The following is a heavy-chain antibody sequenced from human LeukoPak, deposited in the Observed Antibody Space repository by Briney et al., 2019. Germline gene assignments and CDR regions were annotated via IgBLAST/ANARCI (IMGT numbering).Heavy chain of an antibody. CDR2: ISGYNGNT. CDR1: GYSFTSYG. CDR3: ARDYGDYPSY. V-gene: IGHV1-18*01. Sequence: ASVKISCKASGYSFTSYGITWVRQAPGQGLEWMGWISGYNGNTKYAQKFQGRVTMTTDTSTSTAYMELRSLRSDDTAVYYCARDYGDYPSYWRQGTLVTVSS. D-gene: IGHD4-17*01. J-gene: IGHJ4*02.